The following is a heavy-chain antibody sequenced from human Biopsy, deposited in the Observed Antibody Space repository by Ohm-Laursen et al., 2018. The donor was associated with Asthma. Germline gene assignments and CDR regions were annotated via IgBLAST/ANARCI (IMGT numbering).Heavy chain of an antibody. CDR2: ISVYNSNT. CDR3: ARAVDYSHYYGIDV. D-gene: IGHD3-10*01. V-gene: IGHV1-18*01. CDR1: GYTFNSAG. J-gene: IGHJ6*02. Sequence: ASVKVSCKTSGYTFNSAGITWVRRAPGQGLEWMGWISVYNSNTKVAQKLQDRVTMITDTSTSTAYMELRSLRSDDTAVYFCARAVDYSHYYGIDVWGQGTTVTVS.